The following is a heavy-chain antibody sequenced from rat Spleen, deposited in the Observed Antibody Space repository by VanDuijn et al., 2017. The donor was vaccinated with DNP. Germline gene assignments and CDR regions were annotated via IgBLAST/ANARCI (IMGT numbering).Heavy chain of an antibody. D-gene: IGHD4-2*01. J-gene: IGHJ2*01. CDR3: TTGSSDWFAY. CDR1: GFTFNDYF. Sequence: EVQLVESGGGLVQPGRSLKLSCAASGFTFNDYFMAWVRQAPEKGLEWVASISYEGSSTYYGDSVEGRFTISRDNAKSTLYLQMNSLRSEDTATYYCTTGSSDWFAYWGQGVMVTVSS. CDR2: ISYEGSST. V-gene: IGHV5-22*01.